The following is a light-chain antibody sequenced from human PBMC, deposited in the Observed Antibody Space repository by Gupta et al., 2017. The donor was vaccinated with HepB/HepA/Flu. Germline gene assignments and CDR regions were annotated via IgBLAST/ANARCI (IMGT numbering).Light chain of an antibody. Sequence: QSALTQPASVSGSPGQSITISCTGRGSDIGGYNYVSWYQQHPGKAPKLIIYDVTTRPSGVSNRFSGSKSGNTASLTISGLQAEDEADYYCASFTSSTTLESVFGGGTKLSVL. CDR1: GSDIGGYNY. CDR3: ASFTSSTTLESV. V-gene: IGLV2-14*01. J-gene: IGLJ3*02. CDR2: DVT.